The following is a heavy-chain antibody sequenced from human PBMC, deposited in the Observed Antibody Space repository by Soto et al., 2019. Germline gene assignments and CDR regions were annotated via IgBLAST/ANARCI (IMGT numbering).Heavy chain of an antibody. V-gene: IGHV4-39*01. CDR3: ARGGIPPSGYGIAYAMDV. D-gene: IGHD1-26*01. J-gene: IGHJ6*02. CDR2: IYYSSST. CDR1: GVSISGSRYY. Sequence: SETLSLTCTVSGVSISGSRYYWGWIRQPPGRGLEWIGNIYYSSSTYYTPALKRRVTLSVDRSKNQFSLNLNSVTAADTAVYYCARGGIPPSGYGIAYAMDVWGQGTTVTVSS.